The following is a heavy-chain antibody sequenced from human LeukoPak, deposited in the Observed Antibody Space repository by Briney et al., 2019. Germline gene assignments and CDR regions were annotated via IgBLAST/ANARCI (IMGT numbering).Heavy chain of an antibody. D-gene: IGHD6-19*01. Sequence: GGSLRLSCAASGFTVSSNYMSWVRQAPGKGLEWVSVIYSGGSTYYADSVKGRFTISRDNSKNTLYLQMNSLRAEDTAVYYCAKGDSEQWQDLDYWGQGTLVTVSS. CDR2: IYSGGST. CDR1: GFTVSSNY. J-gene: IGHJ4*02. V-gene: IGHV3-53*01. CDR3: AKGDSEQWQDLDY.